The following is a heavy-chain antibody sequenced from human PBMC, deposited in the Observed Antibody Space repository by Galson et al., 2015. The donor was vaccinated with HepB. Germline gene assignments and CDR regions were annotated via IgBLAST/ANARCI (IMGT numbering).Heavy chain of an antibody. V-gene: IGHV6-1*01. CDR3: ARGRSGWPHDNYFDY. CDR1: GDRVSSNSAA. D-gene: IGHD6-19*01. CDR2: TYYKSKWYD. J-gene: IGHJ4*02. Sequence: CAISGDRVSSNSAAWNWIRQSPLRGLEWLGRTYYKSKWYDDYAVSVKSRITINPDTSKNQFSLQLGSVTPEDTAVYYCARGRSGWPHDNYFDYWGQGTLVTVSS.